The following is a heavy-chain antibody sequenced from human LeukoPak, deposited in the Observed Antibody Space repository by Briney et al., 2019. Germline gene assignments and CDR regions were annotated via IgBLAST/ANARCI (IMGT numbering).Heavy chain of an antibody. CDR3: AADSTADY. Sequence: GGSLRLSCAASGLAFSSYGMHWVRQAPGKGLEWVAVIWYDGSNRYYADSVKGRFTISRDNSKNTLYLQMNSLRAEDTAVYYCAADSTADYWGQGTLVTVSS. CDR1: GLAFSSYG. V-gene: IGHV3-33*01. D-gene: IGHD2-2*01. CDR2: IWYDGSNR. J-gene: IGHJ4*02.